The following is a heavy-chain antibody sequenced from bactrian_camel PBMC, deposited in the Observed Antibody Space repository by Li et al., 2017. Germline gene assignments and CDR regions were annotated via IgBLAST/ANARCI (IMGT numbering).Heavy chain of an antibody. CDR3: AADSVGRCRARGWVERPSVAAYDY. V-gene: IGHV3S55*01. D-gene: IGHD5*01. Sequence: HVQLVESGGGSVQAGGSLTLSCTVSGFNFGNNLVGWYRQAPGNKCELVANMRSDGNPYYADSVKDRFTISQDNAKNTVSLRMNNLKPEDTAVYYCAADSVGRCRARGWVERPSVAAYDYWGQGTQVTVS. CDR1: GFNFGNNL. CDR2: MRSDGNP. J-gene: IGHJ4*01.